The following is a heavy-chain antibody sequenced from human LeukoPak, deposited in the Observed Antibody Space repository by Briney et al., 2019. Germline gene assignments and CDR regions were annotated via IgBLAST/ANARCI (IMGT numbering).Heavy chain of an antibody. Sequence: GGSLRLSCAASGFTLSSYGMHWVRQAPGKGLEWVAVISYDGSNKYYADSVKGRFTISRDNSKNTLYLQMNSLRAEDTAVYRAKAITAMADGIDYWGQGTLVTVSS. J-gene: IGHJ4*02. D-gene: IGHD5-18*01. V-gene: IGHV3-30*18. CDR2: ISYDGSNK. CDR3: KAITAMADGIDY. CDR1: GFTLSSYG.